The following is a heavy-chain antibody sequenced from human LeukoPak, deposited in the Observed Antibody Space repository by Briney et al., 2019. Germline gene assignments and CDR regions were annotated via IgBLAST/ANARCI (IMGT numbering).Heavy chain of an antibody. CDR1: GYTFTSYD. CDR3: ATLSRGAPNDY. J-gene: IGHJ4*02. D-gene: IGHD3-16*01. CDR2: MNPNSGNT. Sequence: GASVKVSCKASGYTFTSYDINWVRQATGQGLEWMGWMNPNSGNTGYAQKFQGRVTMTRNTSISTAYMELSGLRSEDTAVYYCATLSRGAPNDYWGQGTLVTVSS. V-gene: IGHV1-8*01.